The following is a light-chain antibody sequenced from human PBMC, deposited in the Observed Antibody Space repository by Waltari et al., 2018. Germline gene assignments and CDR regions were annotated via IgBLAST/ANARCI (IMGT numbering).Light chain of an antibody. Sequence: QSVLTQPSSASGTPGQEITISCSGGSSNIGTNIINWYQQLPGMAPKLLIFTNNQRPSGVPDRCSGSRSGTSASLAISGLQSEDDETAYYCTAWDDSLNTWVFGGGTKLTVL. J-gene: IGLJ3*02. V-gene: IGLV1-44*01. CDR3: TAWDDSLNTWV. CDR1: SSNIGTNI. CDR2: TNN.